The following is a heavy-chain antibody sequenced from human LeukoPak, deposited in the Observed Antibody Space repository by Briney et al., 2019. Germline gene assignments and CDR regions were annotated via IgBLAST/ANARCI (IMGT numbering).Heavy chain of an antibody. D-gene: IGHD3-22*01. J-gene: IGHJ4*02. Sequence: ASVKVSCKASGGTFSSYAISLVRQAPGQGLEWMGRIIPIFGTANYAQKFQGRVTITTDESTSTAYMELSSLRSEDTAVYYCARDYYDSSGYYNWGQGTLVTVSS. V-gene: IGHV1-69*05. CDR1: GGTFSSYA. CDR2: IIPIFGTA. CDR3: ARDYYDSSGYYN.